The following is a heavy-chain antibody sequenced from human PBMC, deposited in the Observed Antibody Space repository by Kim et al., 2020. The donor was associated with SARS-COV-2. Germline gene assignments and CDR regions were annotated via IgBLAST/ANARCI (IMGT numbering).Heavy chain of an antibody. D-gene: IGHD3-10*01. CDR3: ARDNYYDSGLDY. CDR2: IYHSGST. CDR1: GGSISSNSYY. Sequence: SETLSLTCTVSGGSISSNSYYWGWIRQPPGKGLEWIGSIYHSGSTYYNPSLKSRVTISVDTSRNQFSLKLSSVTAADTAVYYCARDNYYDSGLDYWGQGSLVAVSS. V-gene: IGHV4-39*07. J-gene: IGHJ4*02.